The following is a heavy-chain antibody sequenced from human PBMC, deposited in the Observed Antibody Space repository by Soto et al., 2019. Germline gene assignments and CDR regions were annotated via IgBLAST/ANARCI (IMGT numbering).Heavy chain of an antibody. D-gene: IGHD3-3*01. J-gene: IGHJ5*02. V-gene: IGHV3-30*18. Sequence: GGSLRLSCAASGFTFSSYGMHWVRQAPGKGLEWVAVISYDGSNKYYADSVKGRFTISRDNSKNTLYLQMNSLRAEDTAVYYCAKDRFYDFWSGYYPSTNWFDPWGQGTLVTVSS. CDR3: AKDRFYDFWSGYYPSTNWFDP. CDR2: ISYDGSNK. CDR1: GFTFSSYG.